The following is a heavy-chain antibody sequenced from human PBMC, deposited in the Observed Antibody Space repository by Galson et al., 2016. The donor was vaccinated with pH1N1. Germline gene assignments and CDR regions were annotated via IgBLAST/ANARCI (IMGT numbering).Heavy chain of an antibody. CDR2: IKQDGSEK. Sequence: SLRLSCATSGFTFSNYWMHWVRQAPGKGLEWVANIKQDGSEKYYVDSVKGRFIISRDNTKSSLYLQMNSLRVEDTAVYYCARGYFDTWGQGTLVTVSS. V-gene: IGHV3-7*04. CDR3: ARGYFDT. D-gene: IGHD2-15*01. CDR1: GFTFSNYW. J-gene: IGHJ4*02.